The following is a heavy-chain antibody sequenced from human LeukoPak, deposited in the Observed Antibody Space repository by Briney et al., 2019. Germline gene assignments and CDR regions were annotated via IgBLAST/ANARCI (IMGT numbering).Heavy chain of an antibody. CDR3: AKDVRSGSSYFDY. CDR1: GFTFSSYA. Sequence: PGGSLRLSCAASGFTFSSYAMSCVRQAPGKGLEWVSAVSGSGGSTYYVDSVKGRFTISRDNSKNTLYLQMNSLRAEDTAVYYCAKDVRSGSSYFDYWGQGTLVTVSS. D-gene: IGHD1-26*01. J-gene: IGHJ4*02. V-gene: IGHV3-23*01. CDR2: VSGSGGST.